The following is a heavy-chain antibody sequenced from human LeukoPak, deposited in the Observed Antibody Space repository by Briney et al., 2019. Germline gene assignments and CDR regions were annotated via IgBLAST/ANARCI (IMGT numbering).Heavy chain of an antibody. Sequence: PGGSLRLSCAASGFTFSSHSMNWVRQAPGKGLEWVSSIDSSSGYTYYADSVKGRFSISRDNSNNMMYLQMNSLRVEDTAVYYCARDSQSGLGSYFSPIDYWGQGALVSVSS. J-gene: IGHJ4*02. CDR2: IDSSSGYT. CDR1: GFTFSSHS. CDR3: ARDSQSGLGSYFSPIDY. D-gene: IGHD3-10*01. V-gene: IGHV3-21*01.